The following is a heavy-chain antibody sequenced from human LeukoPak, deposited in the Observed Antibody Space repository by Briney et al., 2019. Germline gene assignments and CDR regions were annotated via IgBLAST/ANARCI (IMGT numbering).Heavy chain of an antibody. D-gene: IGHD6-19*01. Sequence: PGGSLRLSCTASGFTFSDYSMSWVRQAPGAGLEWVSAISGSGGSTYYADSVKGRFTISRDKSKNTVNLQMNSLRAEDTAVYYCVRAGTSLGYFLYWGQGTLVTVSS. CDR2: ISGSGGST. CDR1: GFTFSDYS. CDR3: VRAGTSLGYFLY. V-gene: IGHV3-23*01. J-gene: IGHJ1*01.